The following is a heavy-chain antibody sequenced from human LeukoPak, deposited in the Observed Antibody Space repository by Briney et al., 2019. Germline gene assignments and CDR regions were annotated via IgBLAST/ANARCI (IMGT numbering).Heavy chain of an antibody. CDR1: GFTFSSYS. D-gene: IGHD5-24*01. CDR3: ARVTGGYNLVDY. J-gene: IGHJ4*02. CDR2: ISGSSSYI. V-gene: IGHV3-21*01. Sequence: PGGSLRLSCAASGFTFSSYSMNWVRQPPGKGLEWVSSISGSSSYIYYADSVKGRFTISRHNAKNTLYLQMNSLRAEDTAVYYCARVTGGYNLVDYWGQGTLVTVSS.